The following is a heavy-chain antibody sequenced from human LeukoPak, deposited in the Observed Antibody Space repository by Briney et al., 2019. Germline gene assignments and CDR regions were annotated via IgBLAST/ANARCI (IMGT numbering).Heavy chain of an antibody. Sequence: SETPSLTCSVSGGSISSSSYYWGWIRQPPGKGLGWLGNIYYSGSTNYNPSLKSRVTISIDTSKNQFSLKVSSVTAADTAVYYCARAHSSGWPHMFDPWGQGTLVTVPS. CDR1: GGSISSSSYY. D-gene: IGHD6-19*01. J-gene: IGHJ5*02. CDR2: IYYSGST. CDR3: ARAHSSGWPHMFDP. V-gene: IGHV4-61*05.